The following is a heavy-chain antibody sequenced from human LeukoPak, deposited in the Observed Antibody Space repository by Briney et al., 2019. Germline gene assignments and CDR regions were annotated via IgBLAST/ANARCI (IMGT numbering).Heavy chain of an antibody. J-gene: IGHJ4*02. Sequence: GGSLRLSYAASGFTFSDYYMSWIRQAPGKGLEWVSYISSSGSTIYYADSVKGRFTISRDNAKNSLYLQMNSLRAEDTAVYYCARDRTLYSYGTYYWGQGTLVTVSS. CDR1: GFTFSDYY. CDR2: ISSSGSTI. V-gene: IGHV3-11*01. CDR3: ARDRTLYSYGTYY. D-gene: IGHD5-18*01.